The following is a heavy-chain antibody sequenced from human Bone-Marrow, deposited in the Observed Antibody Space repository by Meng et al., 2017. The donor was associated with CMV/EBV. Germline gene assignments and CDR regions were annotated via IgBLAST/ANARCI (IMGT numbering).Heavy chain of an antibody. CDR1: GFTFSSYS. J-gene: IGHJ4*02. D-gene: IGHD5-18*01. CDR2: ISSSSSYI. V-gene: IGHV3-21*01. Sequence: GGSLRLSCAASGFTFSSYSMNWVRQAPGKGLEWVSSISSSSSYIYYADSVKGRFTISRDNAKNSLYLQMNSLRAEDTAVYYCASGYSYGDYFDYWGQRTLVTVSS. CDR3: ASGYSYGDYFDY.